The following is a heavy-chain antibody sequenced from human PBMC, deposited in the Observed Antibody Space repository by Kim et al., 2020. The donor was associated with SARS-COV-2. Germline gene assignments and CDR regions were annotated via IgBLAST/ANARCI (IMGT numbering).Heavy chain of an antibody. CDR2: ISAYNGNT. CDR1: GYTFTSYG. CDR3: ARVGGPYYDILTGYYNVMGY. V-gene: IGHV1-18*01. Sequence: ASVNVSCKASGYTFTSYGISWVRQAPGQGLEWMGWISAYNGNTNYAQKLQGRVTMTTDTSTSTAYMELRSLRSDDTAVYYCARVGGPYYDILTGYYNVMGYWGQGTLVTVSS. J-gene: IGHJ4*02. D-gene: IGHD3-9*01.